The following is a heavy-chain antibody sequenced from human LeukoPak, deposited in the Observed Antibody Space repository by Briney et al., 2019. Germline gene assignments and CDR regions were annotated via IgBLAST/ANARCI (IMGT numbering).Heavy chain of an antibody. D-gene: IGHD6-13*01. CDR1: GGTFSSYA. CDR2: IIPISGTA. V-gene: IGHV1-69*13. CDR3: ASGRQRQQLLPDY. Sequence: SVKVSCKASGGTFSSYAISWVRQAPGQGLEWMGGIIPISGTANYAQKFQGRVTITADESTSTAYMELSSLRSEDTAVYYCASGRQRQQLLPDYWGQGTLVTVSS. J-gene: IGHJ4*02.